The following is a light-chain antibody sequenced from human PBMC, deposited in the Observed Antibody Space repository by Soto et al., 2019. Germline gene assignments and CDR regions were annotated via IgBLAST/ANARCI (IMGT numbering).Light chain of an antibody. Sequence: EMVWTQSPVTLPVSPGERATLSCRASQSVSSNLAWYQQKPGQAPRLLIYGASNRATGIPDRFSGSGSGTDFTLTISRLEPEDFAVYYCQQYGSSGTFGQGTKVDIK. CDR1: QSVSSN. J-gene: IGKJ1*01. V-gene: IGKV3-20*01. CDR3: QQYGSSGT. CDR2: GAS.